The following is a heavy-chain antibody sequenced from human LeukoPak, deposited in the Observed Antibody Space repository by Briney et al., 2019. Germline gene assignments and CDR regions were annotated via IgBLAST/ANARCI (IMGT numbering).Heavy chain of an antibody. CDR3: AKAGIRFLEWPYYYMDV. V-gene: IGHV3-23*01. CDR2: ISGSGGST. J-gene: IGHJ6*03. Sequence: GGSLRLSCAASGFTFSSYAMSWVRQAPGKGLEWVSAISGSGGSTYYADSVKGRFTISRDNSKNTLYLQMNSLRAEDTAVYYCAKAGIRFLEWPYYYMDVWGKGTTVTVSS. CDR1: GFTFSSYA. D-gene: IGHD3-3*01.